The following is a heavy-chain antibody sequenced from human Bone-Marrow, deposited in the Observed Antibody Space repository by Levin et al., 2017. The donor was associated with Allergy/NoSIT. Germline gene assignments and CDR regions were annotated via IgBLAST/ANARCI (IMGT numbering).Heavy chain of an antibody. Sequence: LSLTCAAPGFTSSNYRMHWVRQAPGKGLGWVSRVNEVGRGTNNYADSVKGRFTISRDNAKNTVYLQMNGLRAEETAVYYGVRDRSLWRLDSWGQGTLVTVSS. CDR2: VNEVGRGT. J-gene: IGHJ4*02. CDR1: GFTSSNYR. V-gene: IGHV3-74*01. CDR3: VRDRSLWRLDS. D-gene: IGHD2-21*01.